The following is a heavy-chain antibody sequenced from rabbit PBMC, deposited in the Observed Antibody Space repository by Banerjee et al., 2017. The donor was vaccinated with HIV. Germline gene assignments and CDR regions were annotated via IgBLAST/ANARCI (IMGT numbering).Heavy chain of an antibody. CDR3: TRDPFGNHNL. V-gene: IGHV1S45*01. J-gene: IGHJ4*01. Sequence: QEQLEESGGVLVKPEGSLTLTCTASGFSFSSWICWVRQAPGKGLEWIACIQTGGGNIQYGGWAKGRFTISEASSAAVTLQMTSLTPADTAPYFCTRDPFGNHNLWGQGALVTVS. CDR1: GFSFSSW. D-gene: IGHD5-1*01. CDR2: IQTGGGNI.